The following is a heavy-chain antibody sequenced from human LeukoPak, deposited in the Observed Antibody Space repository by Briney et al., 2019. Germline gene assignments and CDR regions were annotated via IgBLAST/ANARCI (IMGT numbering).Heavy chain of an antibody. J-gene: IGHJ4*02. V-gene: IGHV3-21*01. CDR3: ARDSYYPQSPFDY. CDR1: GFTFSSYS. Sequence: GGSLRLSCAASGFTFSSYSMNWARQAPGKGLEWVSSISSSSSYIYYADSVKGRFTISRDNAKNSLYLQMNSLRAEDTAVYYCARDSYYPQSPFDYWGQGTLVTVSS. CDR2: ISSSSSYI. D-gene: IGHD3-10*01.